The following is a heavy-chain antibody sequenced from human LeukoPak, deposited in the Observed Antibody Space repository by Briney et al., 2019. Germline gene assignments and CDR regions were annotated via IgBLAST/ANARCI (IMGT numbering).Heavy chain of an antibody. V-gene: IGHV1-46*01. J-gene: IGHJ4*02. Sequence: ASVKVSCKASGYTFTSYYMHWVRQAPGQGLEWMGIINPSGDSTSYAQKFQGRVTVTRDTSTSTAYMELSSLRSEDTAVYYCTTARQGLYWGQGTLVIVSS. CDR1: GYTFTSYY. D-gene: IGHD6-19*01. CDR3: TTARQGLY. CDR2: INPSGDST.